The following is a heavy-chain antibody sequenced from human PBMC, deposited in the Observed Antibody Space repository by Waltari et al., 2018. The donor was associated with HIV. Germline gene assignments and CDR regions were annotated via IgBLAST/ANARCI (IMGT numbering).Heavy chain of an antibody. J-gene: IGHJ5*02. V-gene: IGHV3-30*01. D-gene: IGHD1-26*01. Sequence: VQLVESGGGVVPRRTSLTLPCPAPGFSFSAYAMHWVRQPPGKGLEWVASVIYDGSNEDYADSVTGRFTVSRDNSKNTLYLQMDSLRPEDTAVYYCATNSGSYRQGWFDPWGQGTQVTVSS. CDR3: ATNSGSYRQGWFDP. CDR1: GFSFSAYA. CDR2: VIYDGSNE.